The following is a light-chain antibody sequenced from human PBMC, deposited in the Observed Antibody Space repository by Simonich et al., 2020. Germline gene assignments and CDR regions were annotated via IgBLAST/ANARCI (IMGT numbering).Light chain of an antibody. Sequence: QSALTQPASVSGSPGQSITISCTGTSSDVWSYNLVSWYQQHPGKAPKLMIYEGSKRPSGVSNRFSGSKSGNTASLTISGLQAEDEADYYCSSYTSSSTWVFGGGTKLTVL. CDR2: EGS. CDR3: SSYTSSSTWV. V-gene: IGLV2-14*02. J-gene: IGLJ3*02. CDR1: SSDVWSYNL.